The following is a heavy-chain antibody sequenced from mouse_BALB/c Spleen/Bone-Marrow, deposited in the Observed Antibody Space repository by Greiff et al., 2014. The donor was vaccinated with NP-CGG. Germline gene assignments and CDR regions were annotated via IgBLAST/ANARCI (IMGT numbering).Heavy chain of an antibody. J-gene: IGHJ3*01. V-gene: IGHV5-6-5*01. CDR3: AREGDGYDPAWFAY. D-gene: IGHD2-2*01. CDR2: ISSGGST. CDR1: GFTFSSYA. Sequence: DVHLVESGGGLVKPGGSLKLSCAASGFTFSSYAMSWVSQTPVKRLEWVASISSGGSTYYSDSEKGRFTISRDNARNILYLQMSSLRSEDTAMYYCAREGDGYDPAWFAYWGQGTLVTVSA.